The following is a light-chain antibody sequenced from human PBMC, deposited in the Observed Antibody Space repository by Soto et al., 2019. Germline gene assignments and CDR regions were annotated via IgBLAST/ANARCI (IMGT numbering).Light chain of an antibody. Sequence: QSALTQPASVSGSPGQSITISCTGSSSDVGKYNFVSWYQQHPGKAPKLMIYDVGNRPSGVSNRFSGSKSGNTASLTISGLQAEDEADYYCSSYTTISTYVFGTGTKVTVL. CDR3: SSYTTISTYV. CDR1: SSDVGKYNF. CDR2: DVG. V-gene: IGLV2-14*03. J-gene: IGLJ1*01.